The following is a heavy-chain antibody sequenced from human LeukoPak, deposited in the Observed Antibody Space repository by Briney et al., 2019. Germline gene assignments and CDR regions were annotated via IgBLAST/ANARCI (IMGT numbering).Heavy chain of an antibody. Sequence: GGSLRLSCAASGFTFSSYWMSWVRQAPGKGLEWVANIKQDGSEKYYVDSVKGRFTISRDNAKNSLYLQMNSLRAEDTALYYCAKDSGYEGWYFDLWGRGTLVTVSS. V-gene: IGHV3-7*03. J-gene: IGHJ2*01. CDR1: GFTFSSYW. D-gene: IGHD5-12*01. CDR2: IKQDGSEK. CDR3: AKDSGYEGWYFDL.